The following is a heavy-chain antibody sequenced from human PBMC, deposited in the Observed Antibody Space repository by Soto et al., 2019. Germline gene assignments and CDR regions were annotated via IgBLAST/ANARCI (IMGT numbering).Heavy chain of an antibody. CDR2: ISGSGGST. CDR3: AKGVPSRIARGVNWFDP. J-gene: IGHJ5*02. CDR1: GCTWSGYA. D-gene: IGHD6-13*01. V-gene: IGHV3-23*01. Sequence: GGSRRPSCAASGCTWSGYAMSRVRQAPGKGLEWVSAISGSGGSTYYADSVKGRFTISRDNSKNTLYLQMSSLRAEDTAVYYCAKGVPSRIARGVNWFDPWGQGT.